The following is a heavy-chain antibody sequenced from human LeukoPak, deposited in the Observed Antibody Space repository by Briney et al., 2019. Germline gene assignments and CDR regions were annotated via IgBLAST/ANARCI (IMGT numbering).Heavy chain of an antibody. CDR2: ISSGGNYR. CDR3: ARGRSAYTFDN. V-gene: IGHV3-21*05. J-gene: IGHJ4*02. D-gene: IGHD5-24*01. Sequence: PGGSLTLSCAASGFTFSSYGMHWIRQAPGKGLEWVSYISSGGNYRYYADTVKGRFTISRDNARNSLYLQMNSLRAEDTAVYYCARGRSAYTFDNWGQGTLVTVSS. CDR1: GFTFSSYG.